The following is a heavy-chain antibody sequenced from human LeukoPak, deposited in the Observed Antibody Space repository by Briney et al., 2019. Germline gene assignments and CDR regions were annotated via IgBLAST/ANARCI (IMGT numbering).Heavy chain of an antibody. CDR1: GFTFSGSA. D-gene: IGHD4-17*01. CDR2: IRSKANNYAT. V-gene: IGHV3-73*01. Sequence: PGGSLRLSCAASGFTFSGSAMHWVRQASGKGLEGVGRIRSKANNYATAYAASVKGRFTISRDDSKNTAYLQMNSLKTGDTAVYFCSSGLSVLRSNNTPVDYWGQGTLVTVSS. CDR3: SSGLSVLRSNNTPVDY. J-gene: IGHJ4*02.